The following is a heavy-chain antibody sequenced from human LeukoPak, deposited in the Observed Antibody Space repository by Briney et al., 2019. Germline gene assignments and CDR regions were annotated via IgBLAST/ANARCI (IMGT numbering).Heavy chain of an antibody. D-gene: IGHD3-10*01. J-gene: IGHJ4*02. CDR2: IYTSGST. CDR3: ARLLWFGDHSYFDY. Sequence: PSETLSLTCTVSGGSISSYYWSWIRQPAGKGLEWIGRIYTSGSTNYNPSLKSRVTMSVDTSKNQFSLKLSSVTAADTAVYYCARLLWFGDHSYFDYWGQGTLVTVSS. V-gene: IGHV4-4*07. CDR1: GGSISSYY.